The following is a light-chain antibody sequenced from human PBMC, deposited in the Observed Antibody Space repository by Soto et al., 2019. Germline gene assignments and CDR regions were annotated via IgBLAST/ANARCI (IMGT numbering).Light chain of an antibody. Sequence: QMTQSPSSLSASVGDTFTITCRSSQDVGRWLSWYQQKPGKAPKXXIFAASSLQSGVPSRFSGSGSGTDFTLTITSLKYEDFATYYCQHAKSFTVTFGQGTRLEIK. CDR1: QDVGRW. V-gene: IGKV1D-12*01. CDR2: AAS. CDR3: QHAKSFTVT. J-gene: IGKJ5*01.